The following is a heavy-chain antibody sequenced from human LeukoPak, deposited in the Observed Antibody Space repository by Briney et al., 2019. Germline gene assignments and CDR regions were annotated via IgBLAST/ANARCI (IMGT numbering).Heavy chain of an antibody. Sequence: SETLSLTCTVSGGTISSYYWSWIRQPPGKGLEWIGYIYYSGSTNYNPSLKSRVTISVDTSKNQFSLKLSSVTAADTAVYYCARLVGATFALYGMDVWGQGTTVTVSS. J-gene: IGHJ6*02. D-gene: IGHD1-26*01. CDR1: GGTISSYY. CDR3: ARLVGATFALYGMDV. V-gene: IGHV4-59*08. CDR2: IYYSGST.